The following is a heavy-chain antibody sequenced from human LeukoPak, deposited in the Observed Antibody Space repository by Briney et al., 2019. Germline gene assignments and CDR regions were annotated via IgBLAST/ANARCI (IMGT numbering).Heavy chain of an antibody. D-gene: IGHD5-24*01. V-gene: IGHV4-34*01. CDR1: GGSFSGYY. CDR3: ARGGDGYTNFDS. CDR2: INHSGST. J-gene: IGHJ4*02. Sequence: PSETLSLTCAVYGGSFSGYYWSWIRQPPGKGLEWIGEINHSGSTNYNPSLKSRVTISVDTSKNQFSLKLSSVTAADTAVYYCARGGDGYTNFDSWGQGTLVTVSS.